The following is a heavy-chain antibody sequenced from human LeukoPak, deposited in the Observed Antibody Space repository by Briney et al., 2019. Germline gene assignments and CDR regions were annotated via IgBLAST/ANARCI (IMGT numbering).Heavy chain of an antibody. CDR1: GFTFSSYA. CDR2: ISGSGGST. J-gene: IGHJ6*02. V-gene: IGHV3-23*01. Sequence: AGGSLRLSCAASGFTFSSYAMSWVRQAPGKGLEWVSAISGSGGSTYYADSVKGRSTISRDNSKNTLYLQMNSLRAEDTAVYYCARDLTPLIQVWPRSLDYNYGMDVWGQGTTVTVSS. CDR3: ARDLTPLIQVWPRSLDYNYGMDV. D-gene: IGHD5-18*01.